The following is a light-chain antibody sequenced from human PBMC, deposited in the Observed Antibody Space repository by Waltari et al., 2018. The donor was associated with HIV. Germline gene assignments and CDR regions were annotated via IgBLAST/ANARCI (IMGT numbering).Light chain of an antibody. CDR3: AAWDDSLSGWV. Sequence: QSVLTQPPSASGTSGQRVTISCSGSSSIIGGNYVYWFQQLPGTAPKLLIYRNDQRPSGVPGRFSGSKSGTAASLAISGLRSENEADYYCAAWDDSLSGWVFGGGTKLTVL. CDR1: SSIIGGNY. CDR2: RND. V-gene: IGLV1-47*01. J-gene: IGLJ3*02.